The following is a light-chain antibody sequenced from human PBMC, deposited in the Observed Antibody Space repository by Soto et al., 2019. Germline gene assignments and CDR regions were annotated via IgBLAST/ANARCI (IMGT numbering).Light chain of an antibody. J-gene: IGKJ2*01. V-gene: IGKV4-1*01. CDR2: WAS. Sequence: DIVMTQSPGSLAVSLGERATSNCKSSLSVLYSSNNKNYLAWYQQRPGQPPKLLIYWASTRESGVPDRFSGSGSGTDFTLTITSLQAEDVAAYYCQQYESTPPTFGQGTKLEIK. CDR1: LSVLYSSNNKNY. CDR3: QQYESTPPT.